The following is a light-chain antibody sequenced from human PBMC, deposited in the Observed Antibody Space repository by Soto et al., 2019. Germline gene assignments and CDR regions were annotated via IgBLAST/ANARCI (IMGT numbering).Light chain of an antibody. CDR2: DVS. CDR1: SSNIGNNY. V-gene: IGLV2-14*01. CDR3: SSYTSSSTLV. J-gene: IGLJ1*01. Sequence: QSVLTQPPSVSAAPGQKVTISCSGSSSNIGNNYVSWYQHLPGTAPKLLIYDVSNRPSGVSSRFSGSKSGNTASLSISGLQAEDEADYYCSSYTSSSTLVFGTGTKVTVL.